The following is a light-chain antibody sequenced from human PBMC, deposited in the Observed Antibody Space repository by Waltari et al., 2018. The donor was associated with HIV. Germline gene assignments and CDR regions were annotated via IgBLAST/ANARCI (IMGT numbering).Light chain of an antibody. CDR2: SAS. Sequence: EIVMTQSPAPICVSPGKTATLPCRASQSVSSNLAWYQQKAGQTPRLLIYSASTRATGIPPRFSGSGSGTRFALTITSVQPEDVAEYYCQQYNDWPWFTCGQGTKLEIK. V-gene: IGKV3-15*01. CDR3: QQYNDWPWFT. J-gene: IGKJ2*01. CDR1: QSVSSN.